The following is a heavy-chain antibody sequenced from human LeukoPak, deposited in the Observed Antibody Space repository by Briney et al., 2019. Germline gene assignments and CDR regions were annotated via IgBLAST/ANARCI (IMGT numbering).Heavy chain of an antibody. CDR2: INWNSGAI. D-gene: IGHD5-18*01. CDR1: GFTFDDYA. J-gene: IGHJ4*02. CDR3: ARDGGYGYGAYFDY. V-gene: IGHV3-9*01. Sequence: GGSLRLSCAASGFTFDDYAMHWVRQVPGKGLEWVSGINWNSGAIDYADSVKGRFTISRDNAKNSLYLQLNTLRAEDTAVYYCARDGGYGYGAYFDYWGQGTLVTVSS.